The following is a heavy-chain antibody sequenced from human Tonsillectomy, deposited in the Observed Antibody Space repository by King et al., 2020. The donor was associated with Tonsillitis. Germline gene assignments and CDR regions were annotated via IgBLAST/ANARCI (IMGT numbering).Heavy chain of an antibody. CDR1: GFSLSNARMG. CDR2: IFSNDEK. D-gene: IGHD3-10*01. Sequence: VTLKESGPVLVKPTETLTLTCTVSGFSLSNARMGVSWIRQPPGKALEWLAHIFSNDEKSYSTSLKTRLTISKDTSNSQAVLTMTNMDPVDTATYYCARIPVTMVRGAIVYYYGMDVWGQGTTVTVSS. V-gene: IGHV2-26*01. J-gene: IGHJ6*02. CDR3: ARIPVTMVRGAIVYYYGMDV.